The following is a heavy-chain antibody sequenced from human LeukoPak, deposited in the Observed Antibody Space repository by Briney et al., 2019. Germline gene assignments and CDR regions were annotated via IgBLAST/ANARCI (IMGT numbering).Heavy chain of an antibody. CDR1: GFTFDDYA. CDR2: ISWNSGSI. D-gene: IGHD3-9*01. J-gene: IGHJ5*02. CDR3: AKDATYDILTGSMNWFDP. Sequence: GRSLRLSCAASGFTFDDYAMHWVRQAPGKGLEWVSGISWNSGSIGYADSVKGRFTISRDNAKNSLYLQMNSLRDEDTASYYCAKDATYDILTGSMNWFDPWGQGTLVTVSS. V-gene: IGHV3-9*01.